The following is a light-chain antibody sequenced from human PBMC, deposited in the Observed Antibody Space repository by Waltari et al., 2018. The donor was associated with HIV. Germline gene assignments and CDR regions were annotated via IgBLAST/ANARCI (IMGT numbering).Light chain of an antibody. CDR1: NPSFSHSHF. CDR2: AIV. J-gene: IGLJ2*01. V-gene: IGLV2-14*01. CDR3: TSYTANDTLI. Sequence: QSVLPQPASVSGFPRQSITISFTGSNPSFSHSHFLSLSQYPPANVTKVVIYAIVTRPSGVSDRFSGSKSGNTAYLTISRLRAEDEADYYCTSYTANDTLIFGGVTKVTVL.